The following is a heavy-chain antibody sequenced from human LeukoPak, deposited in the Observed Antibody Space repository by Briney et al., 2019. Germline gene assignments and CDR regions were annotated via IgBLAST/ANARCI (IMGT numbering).Heavy chain of an antibody. Sequence: SETLSLTCTVSGGSISSSSYYWGWLRQPPGKGLEWIGSIYYSGSTYYNPSLKSRVTISVDTSKNQFSLKLSSVTAADTAVYYCASWGATHHSFDYWGQGTLVTVSS. V-gene: IGHV4-39*07. D-gene: IGHD1-26*01. CDR3: ASWGATHHSFDY. J-gene: IGHJ4*02. CDR1: GGSISSSSYY. CDR2: IYYSGST.